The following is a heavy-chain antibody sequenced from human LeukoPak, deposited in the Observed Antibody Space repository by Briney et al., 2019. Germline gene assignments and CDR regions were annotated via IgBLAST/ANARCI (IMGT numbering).Heavy chain of an antibody. Sequence: ASVTVSCTASGYTFTGQHMHWVRQAPGQGLEWMGWINPNSGGTKYAQKFQGRVTMTRDTSISTAYMELTSLRSDDTAVSYCARDGDSSGYPASSSSPLDLWGQGTLVTVSS. CDR2: INPNSGGT. D-gene: IGHD3-22*01. V-gene: IGHV1-2*02. CDR1: GYTFTGQH. J-gene: IGHJ5*02. CDR3: ARDGDSSGYPASSSSPLDL.